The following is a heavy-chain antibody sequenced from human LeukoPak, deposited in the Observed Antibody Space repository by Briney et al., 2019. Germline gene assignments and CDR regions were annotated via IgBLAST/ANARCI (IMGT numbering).Heavy chain of an antibody. J-gene: IGHJ4*02. V-gene: IGHV3-30*18. D-gene: IGHD3-22*01. CDR2: ISNGGSDK. CDR1: GFTFSSYG. CDR3: AKGTVIVGYYFDS. Sequence: PGKSLRLSCSASGFTFSSYGIHWVRQAPAKGLEWVAVISNGGSDKSYADTVKGRFNISRDNSKNTLYLQMNSLRAEDTAVYFCAKGTVIVGYYFDSWGQGILVTVSS.